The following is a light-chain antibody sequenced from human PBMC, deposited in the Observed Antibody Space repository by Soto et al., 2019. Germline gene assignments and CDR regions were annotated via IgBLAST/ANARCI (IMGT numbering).Light chain of an antibody. V-gene: IGLV1-47*01. Sequence: QPVLTQPPSASGTPGQRVTISCSGSSSNIGGNYVSWYQQFPGTAPKLLIYRNNERPSGVPDRFSGSKSGTSASLAISGLRSEDEAFYYCATWDDSLQLFGGGTKLTVL. CDR3: ATWDDSLQL. J-gene: IGLJ2*01. CDR1: SSNIGGNY. CDR2: RNN.